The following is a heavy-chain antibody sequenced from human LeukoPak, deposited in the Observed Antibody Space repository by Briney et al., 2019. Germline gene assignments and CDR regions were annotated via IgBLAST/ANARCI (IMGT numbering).Heavy chain of an antibody. J-gene: IGHJ6*03. D-gene: IGHD3-3*01. Sequence: GASVKVSCKASGYTFTGYYMHWVRQAPGQGLEWMGWINPNSGGSNYAQKFQGRVTMTRDTSISTAYMELSRLRSDDTAVYYCARGPYYDFWSGYYTDYYYYMDVWGKGTTVTVSS. CDR1: GYTFTGYY. V-gene: IGHV1-2*02. CDR3: ARGPYYDFWSGYYTDYYYYMDV. CDR2: INPNSGGS.